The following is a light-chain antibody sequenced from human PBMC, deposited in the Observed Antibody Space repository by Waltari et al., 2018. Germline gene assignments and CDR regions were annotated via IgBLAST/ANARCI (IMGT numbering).Light chain of an antibody. CDR1: SSDVGGYNY. V-gene: IGLV2-11*01. CDR3: CSFAGTYTVI. CDR2: DVS. Sequence: QSALTQPRSVSGSPGQSVTISCTGTSSDVGGYNYVSWYQQHPGKVPKLMIYDVSKRPSGVPDRFSGSKSDNTASLTISGLQAEDEAEYYCCSFAGTYTVIFGGGTKLTVL. J-gene: IGLJ2*01.